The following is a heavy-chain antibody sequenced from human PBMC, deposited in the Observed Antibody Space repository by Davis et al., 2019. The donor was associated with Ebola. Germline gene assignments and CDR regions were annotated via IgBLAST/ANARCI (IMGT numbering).Heavy chain of an antibody. J-gene: IGHJ6*03. Sequence: GESLKISCAASGFTFSSYAMSWVRQAPGKGLEWVSAISGSGGSTYYADSVKGRFTISRDNSKNTLYLQMNSLRAEDTAVYYCTKAGFLQWLIDYYYCFMDVWGKGTTVTVSS. CDR1: GFTFSSYA. D-gene: IGHD3-3*01. V-gene: IGHV3-23*01. CDR3: TKAGFLQWLIDYYYCFMDV. CDR2: ISGSGGST.